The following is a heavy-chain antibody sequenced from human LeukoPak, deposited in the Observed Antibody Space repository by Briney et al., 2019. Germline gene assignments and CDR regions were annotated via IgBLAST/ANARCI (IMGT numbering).Heavy chain of an antibody. V-gene: IGHV3-74*01. D-gene: IGHD1-26*01. CDR1: VLTFSSNW. CDR2: INSDGSST. CDR3: ARDNSGGYDY. J-gene: IGHJ4*02. Sequence: GGSLRLSCAASVLTFSSNWMHWVRQAPGKGLVWVSHINSDGSSTNYADSVKGRFTISRDNAKNSLYLQMNSLRAEDTAVYYCARDNSGGYDYWGQGTLVTVSS.